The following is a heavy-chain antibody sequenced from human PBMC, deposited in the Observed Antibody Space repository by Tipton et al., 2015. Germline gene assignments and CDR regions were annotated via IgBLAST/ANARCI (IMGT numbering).Heavy chain of an antibody. CDR3: ARAPVVAATPEYPYYYYGMDV. D-gene: IGHD2-15*01. CDR1: GYSISSGYY. V-gene: IGHV4-38-2*01. J-gene: IGHJ6*02. Sequence: TLSLTCDVSGYSISSGYYWGWIRQPPGKGLEWIGSIFHRGDTNYNPSLKSRVTISLDTSKNQFSLKLSSVTAADTAVYYCARAPVVAATPEYPYYYYGMDVWGQGTTVTVSS. CDR2: IFHRGDT.